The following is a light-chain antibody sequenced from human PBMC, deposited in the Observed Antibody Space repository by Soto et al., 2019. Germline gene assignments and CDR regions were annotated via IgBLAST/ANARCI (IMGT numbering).Light chain of an antibody. V-gene: IGLV2-14*01. CDR1: TSDVGGYNY. CDR3: LSKTSSISYV. Sequence: QSALTQPASVSGSPGQSITISCTGTTSDVGGYNYVSWYQQHPGKVPKLLIHEVSNRPSGVSNRFSGSKSGNTASLTISGIQAEDEADYYCLSKTSSISYVFGTGTKLTVL. CDR2: EVS. J-gene: IGLJ1*01.